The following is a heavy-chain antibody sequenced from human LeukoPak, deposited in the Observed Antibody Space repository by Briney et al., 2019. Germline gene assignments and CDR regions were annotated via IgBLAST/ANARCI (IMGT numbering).Heavy chain of an antibody. CDR2: TKSDGSDT. CDR1: GNYW. Sequence: GGSLRLSCAASGNYWMHWVRQAPGEGLVWVSRTKSDGSDTSYADSVKGRFTISRDNAKNTLYLQMNSLRAEDTAVYYCARGFWTGVEYWGQGALVTVSS. J-gene: IGHJ4*02. D-gene: IGHD3/OR15-3a*01. V-gene: IGHV3-74*01. CDR3: ARGFWTGVEY.